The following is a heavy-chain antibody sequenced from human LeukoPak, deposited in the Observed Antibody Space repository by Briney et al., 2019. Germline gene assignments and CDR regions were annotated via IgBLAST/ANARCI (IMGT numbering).Heavy chain of an antibody. D-gene: IGHD5-18*01. Sequence: TSETLSLTCTVSGGSISSYYWSWIRQPPGKGLEWIGYIYYSGSTNYNPSLKSRVTISVDTSKNQFSLKLSSVTAADTAVYYCARETDSYGIDYWGQGTLVTVSS. CDR2: IYYSGST. CDR1: GGSISSYY. CDR3: ARETDSYGIDY. J-gene: IGHJ4*02. V-gene: IGHV4-59*01.